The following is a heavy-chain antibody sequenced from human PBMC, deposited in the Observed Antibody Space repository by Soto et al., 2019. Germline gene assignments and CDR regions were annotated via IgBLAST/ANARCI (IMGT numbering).Heavy chain of an antibody. CDR1: GVSFSSHG. J-gene: IGHJ5*02. CDR3: AKREGSVPVDGDWFDP. D-gene: IGHD6-19*01. Sequence: QVQLVESGGGVVQPGRSLRLSCAASGVSFSSHGMHWVRQAPGRGLEWVAVISHDGSFKSYADSLRGRFTVSRDNYKNTLYLQIHRLRPEDTVVYYCAKREGSVPVDGDWFDPWGQGTLVTVSS. V-gene: IGHV3-30*18. CDR2: ISHDGSFK.